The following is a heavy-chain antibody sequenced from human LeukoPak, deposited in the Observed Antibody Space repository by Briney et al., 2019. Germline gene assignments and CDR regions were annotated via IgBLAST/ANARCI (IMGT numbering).Heavy chain of an antibody. V-gene: IGHV3-23*01. J-gene: IGHJ4*02. CDR1: GFTFSSYG. D-gene: IGHD1-26*01. CDR2: ISGSGGTT. Sequence: GGSLRLSCAASGFTFSSYGMSWVRQAPGKGLEWVSGISGSGGTTYYADSVKGRFTISRDNLKNTLYPQMNSLRDEDTAVYYCAKDRQWDYYFDYWGQGTLVTDSS. CDR3: AKDRQWDYYFDY.